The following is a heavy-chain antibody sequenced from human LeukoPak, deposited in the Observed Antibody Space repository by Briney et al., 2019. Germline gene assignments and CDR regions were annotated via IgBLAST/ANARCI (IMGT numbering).Heavy chain of an antibody. CDR1: GGTFSSYA. CDR3: ARVSIRGLRFLEQGEGRYYFDY. V-gene: IGHV1-69*13. J-gene: IGHJ4*02. Sequence: SVNVSCKASGGTFSSYAISWVRQAPGQGLQWMGRTISIFGAANYAQKFQGRVTITADESTSTAYMELSSLRSEDTAVYYCARVSIRGLRFLEQGEGRYYFDYWGQGTLVTVSS. D-gene: IGHD3-3*01. CDR2: TISIFGAA.